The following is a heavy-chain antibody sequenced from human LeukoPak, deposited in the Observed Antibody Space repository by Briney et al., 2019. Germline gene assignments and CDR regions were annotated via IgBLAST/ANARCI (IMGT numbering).Heavy chain of an antibody. CDR3: ARENKVTFYGMDV. J-gene: IGHJ6*04. CDR1: SXSISSGDYY. D-gene: IGHD2-21*02. Sequence: LTCXXXSXSISSGDYYWSWSRQPPGTGLEWIGYIYYTGTTYYNPSLKSRVTISVDTSKNQFSLNLTSVTAADTAVYYCARENKVTFYGMDVWGKGTTVTV. V-gene: IGHV4-30-4*08. CDR2: IYYTGTT.